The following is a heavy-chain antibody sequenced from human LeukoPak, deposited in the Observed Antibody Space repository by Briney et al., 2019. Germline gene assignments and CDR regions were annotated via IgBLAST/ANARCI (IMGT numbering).Heavy chain of an antibody. V-gene: IGHV1-2*02. J-gene: IGHJ5*02. CDR3: AKRGVRGYSYGINWFDP. CDR1: GYTFTGYY. D-gene: IGHD5-18*01. Sequence: GASVKVSCKASGYTFTGYYMHWVRQAPGQGLEWMGWINPNSGGTNYAQKFQGRVTMTRDTSISTAYTELSRLRSDDTAVYYCAKRGVRGYSYGINWFDPWGQGTLVTVSS. CDR2: INPNSGGT.